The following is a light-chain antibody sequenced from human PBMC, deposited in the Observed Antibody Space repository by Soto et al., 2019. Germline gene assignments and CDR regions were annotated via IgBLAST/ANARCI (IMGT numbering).Light chain of an antibody. V-gene: IGLV2-14*01. CDR2: DVS. J-gene: IGLJ2*01. CDR3: SSYRSSSPLVV. CDR1: ISDVGDYNY. Sequence: QSALTQPASVSGSPGQSITISCTGTISDVGDYNYVSWYQQHPDKAPKLMIYDVSNRPSGVSNRFSGSKSGNTASLTISGLHPEDEADYYCSSYRSSSPLVVLGGGTKLTVL.